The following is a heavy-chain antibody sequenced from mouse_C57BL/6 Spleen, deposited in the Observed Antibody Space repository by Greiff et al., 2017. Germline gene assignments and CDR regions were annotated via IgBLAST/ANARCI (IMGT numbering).Heavy chain of an antibody. CDR1: GYTFTSYW. CDR2: IYPGSGST. Sequence: QVQLQQPGAELVKPGASVKMSCKASGYTFTSYWITWVKQRPGQGLEWIGDIYPGSGSTNYNEKFKSKATLTVDTSSSTAYMQLSSLTSEDSAVYYCAREDDYYGSSYWYFDVWGTGTTVTVSS. V-gene: IGHV1-55*01. J-gene: IGHJ1*03. D-gene: IGHD1-1*01. CDR3: AREDDYYGSSYWYFDV.